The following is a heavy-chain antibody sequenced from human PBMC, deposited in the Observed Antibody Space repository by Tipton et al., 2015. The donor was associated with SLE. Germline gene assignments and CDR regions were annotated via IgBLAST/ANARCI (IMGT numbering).Heavy chain of an antibody. J-gene: IGHJ4*02. CDR1: GFRFEDFA. CDR3: ARRITLDY. D-gene: IGHD3-16*01. V-gene: IGHV3-9*01. CDR2: LSCDSGSI. Sequence: SLRLSCAASGFRFEDFAMHWVRQAPGRGLEWVSGLSCDSGSIGYGDSVRGRFTISRDNAKNSLFLQMNSLRPEDTAVYFCARRITLDYWGQGTLVTVSS.